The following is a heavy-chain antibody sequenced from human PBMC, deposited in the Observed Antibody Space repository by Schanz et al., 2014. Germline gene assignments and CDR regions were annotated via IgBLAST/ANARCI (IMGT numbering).Heavy chain of an antibody. D-gene: IGHD4-17*01. Sequence: EVQLVQSGGGLVQPGGSLRLSCAASGFTFSSHWMHWVRQDPGKGLVWVARINSVGSNTDYADSVTGRFTIPRDNAKNTLYLQMNTLRAEDTAVYYCARKMKLGVYGGKGHDSLDIWGQGTMVTVSS. J-gene: IGHJ3*02. CDR3: ARKMKLGVYGGKGHDSLDI. CDR1: GFTFSSHW. V-gene: IGHV3-74*01. CDR2: INSVGSNT.